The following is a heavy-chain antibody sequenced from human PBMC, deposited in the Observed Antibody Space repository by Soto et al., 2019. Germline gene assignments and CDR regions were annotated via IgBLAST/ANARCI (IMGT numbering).Heavy chain of an antibody. V-gene: IGHV3-13*01. Sequence: PGGSLSLSCAASGFTFSSYDVHWVRQATGKGLEWVSAIGTAGDTYYPGSVKGRFTISRENAKNSLYLQMNSLRAGDTAVYYCARANSSRLYYYMDVWGKGTTVTVSS. J-gene: IGHJ6*03. CDR3: ARANSSRLYYYMDV. D-gene: IGHD6-13*01. CDR1: GFTFSSYD. CDR2: IGTAGDT.